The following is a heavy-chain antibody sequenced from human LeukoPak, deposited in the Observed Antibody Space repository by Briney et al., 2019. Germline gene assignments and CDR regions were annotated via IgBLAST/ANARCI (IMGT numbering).Heavy chain of an antibody. J-gene: IGHJ5*02. Sequence: SQTLSLTCAISGDSVSSNSAAWNWIRQSPSRGLECLGRTYYRSRWYNDYAVSVKSRITINPDTSKNQFSLQLNSVTPEDTAVYYCARVNGRYCSGGSCYSSNWFDPWGQGTLVTVSS. V-gene: IGHV6-1*01. CDR3: ARVNGRYCSGGSCYSSNWFDP. CDR2: TYYRSRWYN. D-gene: IGHD2-15*01. CDR1: GDSVSSNSAA.